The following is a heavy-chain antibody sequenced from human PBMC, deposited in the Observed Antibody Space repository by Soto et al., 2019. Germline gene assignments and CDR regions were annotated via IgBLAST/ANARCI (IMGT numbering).Heavy chain of an antibody. J-gene: IGHJ5*02. D-gene: IGHD2-8*01. CDR1: GGSITSGGSF. CDR3: ARGDASSKWFAP. V-gene: IGHV4-31*03. CDR2: IGYSGAT. Sequence: SETLSLTCTVSGGSITSGGSFWSWIRQHPGKGPEWIAFIGYSGATSYNPSLASRVTISADTYKSQFSLNLRSVTAADTAVYYCARGDASSKWFAPWGQGTLVTVSS.